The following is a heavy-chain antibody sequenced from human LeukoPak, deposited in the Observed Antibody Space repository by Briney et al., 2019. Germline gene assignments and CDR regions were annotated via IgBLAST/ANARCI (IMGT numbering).Heavy chain of an antibody. CDR3: AKDRRSGSRIFDY. V-gene: IGHV3-23*01. J-gene: IGHJ4*02. CDR1: GFTFSSYT. D-gene: IGHD1-26*01. Sequence: GGSLRLSCAASGFTFSSYTMSWVRQAPGKGLEWVSTITTSDGNTYYADSVKGRFTVSRDNSKNTLYLQMNSLRAEDTAVYYCAKDRRSGSRIFDYWGQGTLVTVSS. CDR2: ITTSDGNT.